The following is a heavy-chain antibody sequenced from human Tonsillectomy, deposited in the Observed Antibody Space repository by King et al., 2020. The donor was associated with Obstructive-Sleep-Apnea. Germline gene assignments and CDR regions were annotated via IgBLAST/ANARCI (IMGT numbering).Heavy chain of an antibody. CDR2: IYYSGNT. Sequence: QLQESGPGLVKPSETLSLTCTVSGGSISSYYWSWIRHPPGKGLEWIGHIYYSGNTNYNPSLKSRLTISVDTSKNQFSLRLSSVTAADTAVYYCARVAIGDTSSWYGIWFDPWGQGTLVTVSS. CDR3: ARVAIGDTSSWYGIWFDP. CDR1: GGSISSYY. J-gene: IGHJ5*02. V-gene: IGHV4-59*01. D-gene: IGHD6-13*01.